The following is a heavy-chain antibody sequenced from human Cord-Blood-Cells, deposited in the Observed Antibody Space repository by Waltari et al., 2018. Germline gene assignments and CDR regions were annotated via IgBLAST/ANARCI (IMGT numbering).Heavy chain of an antibody. CDR3: ARSGRSKGAAAAADY. CDR1: GGSISSYY. D-gene: IGHD6-13*01. CDR2: IYYSGST. Sequence: QVQLQESGPGLVKPSETLSLTCTVSGGSISSYYWSWIRQPPGKGLEWSGYIYYSGSTNYNPSLKSRVTISVDTSKNQFSLKLSSVTAADTAVYYCARSGRSKGAAAAADYWGQGTLVTVSS. J-gene: IGHJ4*02. V-gene: IGHV4-59*01.